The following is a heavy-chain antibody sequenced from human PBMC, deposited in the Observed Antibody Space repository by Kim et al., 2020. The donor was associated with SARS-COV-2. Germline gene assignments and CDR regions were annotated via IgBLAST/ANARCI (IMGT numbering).Heavy chain of an antibody. CDR1: GFTFSSYA. D-gene: IGHD4-17*01. J-gene: IGHJ4*02. Sequence: GGSLRLSCAASGFTFSSYAMSWVRQAPGKGLEWVSAISGSGATTYYADSVKGRFTISRDNSKNTLYLQMNSLRAEDAAVYYCAKEPPMVTTWARGGLFFDYWGQGTLVIVSS. V-gene: IGHV3-23*01. CDR2: ISGSGATT. CDR3: AKEPPMVTTWARGGLFFDY.